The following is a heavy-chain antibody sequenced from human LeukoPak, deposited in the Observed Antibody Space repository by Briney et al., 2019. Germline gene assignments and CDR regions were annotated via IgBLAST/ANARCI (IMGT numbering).Heavy chain of an antibody. Sequence: SVKVSCKASGGTFSSYAISWVRQAPGQGLEWMGGIIPIFGTANYAQEFQGRVTITADESTSTAYMELSSLRSEDTAVYYCARGPKPSYDILTGYPKAYYYYGMDVWGQGTTVTVSS. CDR3: ARGPKPSYDILTGYPKAYYYYGMDV. V-gene: IGHV1-69*13. D-gene: IGHD3-9*01. CDR1: GGTFSSYA. CDR2: IIPIFGTA. J-gene: IGHJ6*02.